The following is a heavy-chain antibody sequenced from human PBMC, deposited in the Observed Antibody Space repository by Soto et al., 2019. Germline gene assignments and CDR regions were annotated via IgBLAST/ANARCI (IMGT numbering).Heavy chain of an antibody. CDR3: ARGPPYGGNSGGATDY. J-gene: IGHJ4*02. CDR1: GGTFSSYA. CDR2: IIPIFGTA. D-gene: IGHD4-17*01. Sequence: SVKVSCKASGGTFSSYAISWVRQAAGQGLEWMGGIIPIFGTANYAQKFQGRVTITADESTSTAYMELSSLRSEDTAVYYCARGPPYGGNSGGATDYWGQGTLVTVSS. V-gene: IGHV1-69*13.